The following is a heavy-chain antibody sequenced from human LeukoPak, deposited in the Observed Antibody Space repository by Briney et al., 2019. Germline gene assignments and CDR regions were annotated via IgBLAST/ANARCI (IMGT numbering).Heavy chain of an antibody. CDR3: ARTYCAEDCSIRYFDY. D-gene: IGHD2-21*02. CDR2: FDPEDGET. J-gene: IGHJ4*02. Sequence: PWASVKVSCKVSGYTLTELSMHWVRQAPGKGLEWMGGFDPEDGETIYAQKFQGRVTLTRDKSTSTVYMELSSLTSDDTAVYYCARTYCAEDCSIRYFDYWGQGTLVTVS. CDR1: GYTLTELS. V-gene: IGHV1-24*01.